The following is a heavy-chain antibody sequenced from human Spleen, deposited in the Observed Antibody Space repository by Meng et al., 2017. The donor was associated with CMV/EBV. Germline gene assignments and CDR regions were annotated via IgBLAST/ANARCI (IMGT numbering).Heavy chain of an antibody. D-gene: IGHD6-13*01. CDR1: GFTFSSYA. Sequence: GESLKISCAASGFTFSSYAMSWVRQAPGKGLEWVSAISGSGGSTYYADSVKGRFTISRDNSKNTLYLQMNSLRAEDTAVYYCAKDASTWYALYYFDSWGQGTPVTVSS. V-gene: IGHV3-23*01. CDR3: AKDASTWYALYYFDS. CDR2: ISGSGGST. J-gene: IGHJ4*02.